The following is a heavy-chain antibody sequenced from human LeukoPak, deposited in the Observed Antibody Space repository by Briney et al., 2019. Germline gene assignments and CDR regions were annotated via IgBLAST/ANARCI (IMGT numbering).Heavy chain of an antibody. Sequence: GGSLRLSCAASGFTFSSYSMNWVRQAPGKGLEWVSSISSSSSYIYYADSVKGRFTISRDNAKNSRYLQMNGLRAEDTAVYYCARDGYRLWGPHDYWGQGTLVTVSS. V-gene: IGHV3-21*01. J-gene: IGHJ4*02. CDR1: GFTFSSYS. CDR2: ISSSSSYI. CDR3: ARDGYRLWGPHDY. D-gene: IGHD5-18*01.